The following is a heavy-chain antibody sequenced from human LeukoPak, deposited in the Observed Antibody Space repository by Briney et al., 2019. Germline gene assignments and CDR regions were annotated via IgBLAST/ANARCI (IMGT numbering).Heavy chain of an antibody. CDR1: GYSFTSYW. CDR3: ARREFSQNLYYDYVWPRAAKYYFDY. CDR2: IYPGDSDT. V-gene: IGHV5-51*01. Sequence: GESLKISCKGSGYSFTSYWIGWVRQMPGKGLEWMGIIYPGDSDTRYSPSFQGQVTVSADKSISTAYLQWSSLKASDTAMYYCARREFSQNLYYDYVWPRAAKYYFDYWGQGTLVTVSS. J-gene: IGHJ4*02. D-gene: IGHD3-16*01.